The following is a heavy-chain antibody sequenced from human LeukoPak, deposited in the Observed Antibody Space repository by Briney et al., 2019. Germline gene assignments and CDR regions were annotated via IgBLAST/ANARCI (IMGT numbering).Heavy chain of an antibody. CDR3: ANPEGGYHYFFDY. Sequence: GGSLRLSCTASGFTFSNYAMSWVRQAPGKGLEWVSAISGSGDSTYYADSVKGRFTISRDNSKNTLYLQMNSLRVEDTAVYYGANPEGGYHYFFDYWGQGTLVTVSP. D-gene: IGHD3-22*01. CDR2: ISGSGDST. CDR1: GFTFSNYA. J-gene: IGHJ4*02. V-gene: IGHV3-23*01.